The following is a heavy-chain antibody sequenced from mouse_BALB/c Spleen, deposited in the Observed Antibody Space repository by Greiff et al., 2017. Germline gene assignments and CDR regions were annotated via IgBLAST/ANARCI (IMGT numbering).Heavy chain of an antibody. D-gene: IGHD1-1*01. CDR2: INPYNDGT. J-gene: IGHJ1*01. V-gene: IGHV1-14*01. CDR1: GSTFTSYV. Sequence: EVQLQQSGPELVKPGASVKMSCKASGSTFTSYVMHWVKQKPGQGLEWIGYINPYNDGTKYNEKFKGMATLTSDKSSSTAYMELSSLTSEDSAVYYCARSSSYDWYFDVWGAGTTVTVSS. CDR3: ARSSSYDWYFDV.